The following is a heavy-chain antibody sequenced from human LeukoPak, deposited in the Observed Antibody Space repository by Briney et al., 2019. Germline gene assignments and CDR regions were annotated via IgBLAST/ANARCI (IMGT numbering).Heavy chain of an antibody. D-gene: IGHD6-13*01. CDR1: GYRFTNFD. CDR2: MKAENGNT. Sequence: ASVKLSCKTSGYRFTNFDINWVRHAPGQGLEWVGWMKAENGNTGYAQKFQGRVSMSGDTSISTAFIVLSSLRSDDASVYFCARGPRESSSSDYWGQGTLVSVSS. CDR3: ARGPRESSSSDY. V-gene: IGHV1-8*01. J-gene: IGHJ4*02.